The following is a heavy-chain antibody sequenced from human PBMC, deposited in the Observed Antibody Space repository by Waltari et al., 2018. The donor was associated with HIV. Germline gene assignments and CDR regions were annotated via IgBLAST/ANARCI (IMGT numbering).Heavy chain of an antibody. D-gene: IGHD2-15*01. CDR2: ISNNGHRT. V-gene: IGHV3-64D*06. Sequence: EVQLVESGGGLVQPGGSLRLSCSASGFTFSSYAMHWVRQATGKGLEYVSAISNNGHRTYYADSVKGRFTISRDNSKNTLNLQMSSLRAEDTAVYYCVKEGGYCSGGRCYYYGMDVWGQGTTVTVSS. CDR3: VKEGGYCSGGRCYYYGMDV. J-gene: IGHJ6*02. CDR1: GFTFSSYA.